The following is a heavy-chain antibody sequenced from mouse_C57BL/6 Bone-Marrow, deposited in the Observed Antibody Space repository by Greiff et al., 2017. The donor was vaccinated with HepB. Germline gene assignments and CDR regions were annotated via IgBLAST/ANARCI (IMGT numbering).Heavy chain of an antibody. D-gene: IGHD2-5*01. CDR1: GFNIKNTY. Sequence: VQLQQSVAELVRPGASVKLSCTASGFNIKNTYMHWVKQSPEQGLEWIGRIDPANGNTKYAPKFQGKATITADTSSNTAYLQLSSLTSEDTAIYYGARGGYSNYVYWYFDVWGTGTTVTVSS. CDR2: IDPANGNT. CDR3: ARGGYSNYVYWYFDV. V-gene: IGHV14-3*01. J-gene: IGHJ1*03.